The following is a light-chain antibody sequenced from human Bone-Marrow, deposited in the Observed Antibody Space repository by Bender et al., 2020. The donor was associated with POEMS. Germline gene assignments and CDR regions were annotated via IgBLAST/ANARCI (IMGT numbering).Light chain of an antibody. CDR2: RDS. V-gene: IGLV1-47*01. CDR3: SAWDDNLSAVV. Sequence: QSVVTQPPSASGTPGQRITISCSGSISNIETNSVYWYQQLPGTAPKLLIYRDSQRPSGVPDRFSASKSGTSASLAISGLRSEDEADYYCSAWDDNLSAVVFGGGTKVTVL. CDR1: ISNIETNS. J-gene: IGLJ2*01.